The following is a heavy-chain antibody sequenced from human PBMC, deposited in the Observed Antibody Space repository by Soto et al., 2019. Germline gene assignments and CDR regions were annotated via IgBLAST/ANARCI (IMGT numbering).Heavy chain of an antibody. V-gene: IGHV3-73*01. CDR2: IRSKANSYAT. Sequence: EVQLVESGGGLVQPGGSLKLSCAASGFTFSGSAMHWVRQASGKGLEWVGRIRSKANSYATAYAASVKGRFTISRDDSKNTAYLQMNSLKTEDTAVYYCTRRIADDYGDYYWGQGTLVTVSS. D-gene: IGHD4-17*01. J-gene: IGHJ4*02. CDR3: TRRIADDYGDYY. CDR1: GFTFSGSA.